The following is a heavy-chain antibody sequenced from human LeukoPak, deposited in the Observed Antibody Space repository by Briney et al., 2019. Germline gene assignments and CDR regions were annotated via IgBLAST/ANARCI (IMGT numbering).Heavy chain of an antibody. CDR3: AFIAAAGTGGDFDY. D-gene: IGHD6-13*01. Sequence: ASVKVSCKVSGYTFTGYYMHWVRQAPGQGLEWMGRINPNSGGTNYAQKFQGRVTMTRDTSISTAYMELSRLRSDDTAVYYCAFIAAAGTGGDFDYWGQGTLVTVSS. CDR1: GYTFTGYY. CDR2: INPNSGGT. V-gene: IGHV1-2*06. J-gene: IGHJ4*02.